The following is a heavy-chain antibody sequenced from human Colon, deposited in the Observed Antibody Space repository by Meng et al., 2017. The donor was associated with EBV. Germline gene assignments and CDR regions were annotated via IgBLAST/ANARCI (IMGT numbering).Heavy chain of an antibody. CDR1: GGSLSSRNW. D-gene: IGHD5-24*01. Sequence: VQLPEAGPGLVNPSGTLALTRSVSGGSLSSRNWWSLVRQPPGKGLEWIGEIYHSGSTNYNPSLKSRVTISVDESKNQFSLRLSSVTAADTAVYYCARGNAYNAPSFDYWGQGTLVTVSS. V-gene: IGHV4-4*02. CDR2: IYHSGST. CDR3: ARGNAYNAPSFDY. J-gene: IGHJ4*02.